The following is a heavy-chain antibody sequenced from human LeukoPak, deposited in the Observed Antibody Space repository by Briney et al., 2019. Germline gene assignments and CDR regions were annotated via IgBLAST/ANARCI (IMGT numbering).Heavy chain of an antibody. CDR3: ARDPRNGELLGVMDY. CDR1: GFTVSSNS. V-gene: IGHV3-66*03. CDR2: IYSDNT. Sequence: PGGSLRLSCTVSGFTVSSNSMSWVRQAPGKGLEWVSFIYSDNTHYSDSVKGRFTISRDNSKNTLYLQMNSLRAEDTAVYYCARDPRNGELLGVMDYWGQGTLVTVSS. J-gene: IGHJ4*02. D-gene: IGHD1-26*01.